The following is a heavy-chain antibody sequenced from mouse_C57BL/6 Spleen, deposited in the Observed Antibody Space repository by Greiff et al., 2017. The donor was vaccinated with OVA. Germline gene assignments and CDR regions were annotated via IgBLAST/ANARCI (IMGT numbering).Heavy chain of an antibody. J-gene: IGHJ1*03. V-gene: IGHV5-17*01. CDR1: GFTFSDYG. D-gene: IGHD1-1*01. CDR3: ARGSSSLGYVGV. Sequence: EVKLVESGGGLVKPGGSLKLSCAASGFTFSDYGMHWVRQAPEKGLEWVAYISSGSSTIYYADTVKGRFTISRANAKNTLFLQMTGLRSEDTAMYYCARGSSSLGYVGVWGTGTTVTVAA. CDR2: ISSGSSTI.